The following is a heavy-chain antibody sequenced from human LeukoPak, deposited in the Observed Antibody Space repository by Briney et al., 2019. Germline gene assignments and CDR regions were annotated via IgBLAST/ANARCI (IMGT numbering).Heavy chain of an antibody. V-gene: IGHV3-23*01. CDR3: ARDLELYCSSTSCLGYGMDV. D-gene: IGHD2-2*01. Sequence: PGGSLRLSCAASGFTFSNYAMNWVRQAPGKGLEWVSAISGSGGGTFYADSVKGRFTISRDNSKNTLYLQMSSLRAEDTAVYYCARDLELYCSSTSCLGYGMDVWGQGTTVTVSS. J-gene: IGHJ6*02. CDR1: GFTFSNYA. CDR2: ISGSGGGT.